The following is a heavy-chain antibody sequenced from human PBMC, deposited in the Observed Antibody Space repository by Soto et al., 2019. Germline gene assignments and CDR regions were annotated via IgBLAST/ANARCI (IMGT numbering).Heavy chain of an antibody. J-gene: IGHJ4*02. V-gene: IGHV6-1*01. CDR1: GDSVSSNSAA. Sequence: QVQLQQSGPGLVKPSQTLSLTCAISGDSVSSNSAAWNWIGQSPSRGLEWLGRTYYRSKWYDDYAVSVKSRIIINPDTSKNQFSLQLNSVTPEDTAVYYCARGGTMVRGVGLGAYDYWGQGTLVTVSS. CDR2: TYYRSKWYD. D-gene: IGHD3-10*01. CDR3: ARGGTMVRGVGLGAYDY.